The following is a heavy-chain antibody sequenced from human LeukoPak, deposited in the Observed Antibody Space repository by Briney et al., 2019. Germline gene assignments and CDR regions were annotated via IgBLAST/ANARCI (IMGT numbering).Heavy chain of an antibody. D-gene: IGHD5-12*01. CDR1: GFTFDDYA. CDR2: ISGDGGST. J-gene: IGHJ6*02. CDR3: AKDKLYSGHLYGMDV. V-gene: IGHV3-43*02. Sequence: GGSLRLSCAASGFTFDDYAMHWVRQAPGKGPEWVSLISGDGGSTYYADSVKGRFTISRDNSKNSLYLQMNSLRTEDTALYYCAKDKLYSGHLYGMDVWGQGTTVTVSS.